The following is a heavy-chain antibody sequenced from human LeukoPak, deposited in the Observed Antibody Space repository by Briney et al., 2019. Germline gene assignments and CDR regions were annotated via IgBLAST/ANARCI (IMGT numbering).Heavy chain of an antibody. J-gene: IGHJ6*03. Sequence: GASVKVSCKASGGTSSSYAISWVRQAPGQGLEWMGWISAYNGNTNYAQKLQGRVTMTTDTSTSTAYMELRSLRSDDTAVHYCARGVSVAAAVTVGYMDVWGKGTTVTVSS. V-gene: IGHV1-18*01. CDR2: ISAYNGNT. CDR3: ARGVSVAAAVTVGYMDV. CDR1: GGTSSSYA. D-gene: IGHD6-13*01.